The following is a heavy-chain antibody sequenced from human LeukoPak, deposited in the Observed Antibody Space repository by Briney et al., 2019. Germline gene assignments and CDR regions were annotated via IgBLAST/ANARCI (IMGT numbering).Heavy chain of an antibody. CDR2: INPNSGGT. Sequence: EASVKVSRKASGYTFTGYYMHWVRQAPGQGLEWMGWINPNSGGTNYAQKFQGRVTMTRDTSISTAYMELSRLRSDDTAVYYCARDEESRRDAFDIWGQGTMVTVSS. J-gene: IGHJ3*02. V-gene: IGHV1-2*02. CDR3: ARDEESRRDAFDI. CDR1: GYTFTGYY.